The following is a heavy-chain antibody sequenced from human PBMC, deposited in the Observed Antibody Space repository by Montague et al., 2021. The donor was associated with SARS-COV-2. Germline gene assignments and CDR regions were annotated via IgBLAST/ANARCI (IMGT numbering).Heavy chain of an antibody. CDR1: GGSISSYN. V-gene: IGHV4-59*01. CDR2: IYYSGST. Sequence: SETLSLTCTVSGGSISSYNWSWIRKPPGKGLEWIGYIYYSGSTNYNPSFTSRVTISVDTSKNQFSLKLSSVTAADTAVYYCARRSLGYGSGGRCYSAFDPWGQGTLVTVSS. CDR3: ARRSLGYGSGGRCYSAFDP. D-gene: IGHD2-15*01. J-gene: IGHJ5*02.